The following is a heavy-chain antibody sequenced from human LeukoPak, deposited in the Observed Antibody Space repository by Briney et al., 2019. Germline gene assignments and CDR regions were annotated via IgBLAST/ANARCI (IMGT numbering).Heavy chain of an antibody. CDR2: ISGSGGST. Sequence: SGGSLRLSCAASGFTFSSYAMSWVRQAPGKGLEWVSAISGSGGSTYYADSVKGRFTISRDNSKNTLYLQMNSLRAEDTAVYYCAKGSVVHCTNGVCYFDSWGQGTLVTVSS. CDR3: AKGSVVHCTNGVCYFDS. J-gene: IGHJ4*02. D-gene: IGHD2-8*01. V-gene: IGHV3-23*01. CDR1: GFTFSSYA.